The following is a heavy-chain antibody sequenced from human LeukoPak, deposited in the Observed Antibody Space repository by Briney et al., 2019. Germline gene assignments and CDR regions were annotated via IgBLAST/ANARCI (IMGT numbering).Heavy chain of an antibody. CDR2: ISGSGGST. CDR1: GFTFSDYA. J-gene: IGHJ6*02. CDR3: AKESSIAARRRAYYGMDV. D-gene: IGHD6-6*01. V-gene: IGHV3-23*01. Sequence: GGSLRLSCAASGFTFSDYAMSWVRQAPGKGLEWVSAISGSGGSTYYADSVKGRFTISRDNSKNTLYLQMNSLRAEDTAVYYCAKESSIAARRRAYYGMDVWGQGTTVTVSS.